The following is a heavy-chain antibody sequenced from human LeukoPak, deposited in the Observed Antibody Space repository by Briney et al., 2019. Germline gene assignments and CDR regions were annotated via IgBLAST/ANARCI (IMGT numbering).Heavy chain of an antibody. V-gene: IGHV5-51*01. CDR1: GYSFTTYW. CDR2: IYLGDSET. J-gene: IGHJ4*02. CDR3: ARLACSSTSCHSGSSYYFDY. D-gene: IGHD2-2*02. Sequence: GESLKISCKGSGYSFTTYWIAWVRQMPGKGLEWMGIIYLGDSETKYRPSFQGQVTISADKSISTAFLQWSSLKASDTAIYCCARLACSSTSCHSGSSYYFDYWGQGTLVTVSS.